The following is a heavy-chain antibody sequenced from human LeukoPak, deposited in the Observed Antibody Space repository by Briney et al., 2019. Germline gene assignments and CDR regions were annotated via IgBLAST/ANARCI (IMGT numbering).Heavy chain of an antibody. CDR1: GFAFSTYA. CDR3: SRRGGPSHFDY. J-gene: IGHJ4*02. CDR2: ISYDGNDR. Sequence: GGSLRLSCAASGFAFSTYAMHWVRQAPGKGLEWVAVISYDGNDRCYEDSVKGRFTISRDNSKSTLYLQMNSLRAEDTAMYYCSRRGGPSHFDYWGQGILVTVSS. D-gene: IGHD3-10*01. V-gene: IGHV3-30*04.